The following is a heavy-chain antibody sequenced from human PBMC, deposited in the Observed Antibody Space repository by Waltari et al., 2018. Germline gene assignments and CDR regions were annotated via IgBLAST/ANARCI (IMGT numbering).Heavy chain of an antibody. Sequence: QLQLQESGPGLVKPSETLSLTCTVSGGSISSSSYYWGWIRQPPGKGLEWIGSIYYSGSTDYNPSLKSLVTISVDTSKNQFSLKLSSVTAADTAVYYCARDRRDSDSSLDYWGQGTLVTVSS. CDR3: ARDRRDSDSSLDY. CDR2: IYYSGST. D-gene: IGHD2-15*01. J-gene: IGHJ4*02. V-gene: IGHV4-39*07. CDR1: GGSISSSSYY.